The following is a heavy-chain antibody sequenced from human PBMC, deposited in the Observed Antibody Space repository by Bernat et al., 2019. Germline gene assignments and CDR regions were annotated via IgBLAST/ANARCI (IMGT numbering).Heavy chain of an antibody. CDR3: ARLTRGQILGN. Sequence: EVQLVESGGGLVQPGGSLRLSCAASGFTFSTYDMNWVRQAPGKGLEWVSFISDSGSPIYYADSVKGRFTISRDNAKNSLYLQMNSVRAEDTAVYYCARLTRGQILGNWGQGTLVTVSS. CDR1: GFTFSTYD. CDR2: ISDSGSPI. D-gene: IGHD3-3*01. J-gene: IGHJ4*02. V-gene: IGHV3-48*03.